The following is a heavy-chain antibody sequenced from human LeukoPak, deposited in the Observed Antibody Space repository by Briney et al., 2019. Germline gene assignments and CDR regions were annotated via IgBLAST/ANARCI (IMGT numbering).Heavy chain of an antibody. CDR2: ISGSGDNT. D-gene: IGHD4-17*01. CDR1: GFTFISYA. J-gene: IGHJ2*01. Sequence: GGSLRLSCAASGFTFISYAMSWVRQAPGKGLEWVSAISGSGDNTYYGDSVKGRFTMSRDNPKNTLYLQMSSLRAEDTAVYYCAKDAGSYGDYNSWYFDLWGRGTLVTFSS. V-gene: IGHV3-23*01. CDR3: AKDAGSYGDYNSWYFDL.